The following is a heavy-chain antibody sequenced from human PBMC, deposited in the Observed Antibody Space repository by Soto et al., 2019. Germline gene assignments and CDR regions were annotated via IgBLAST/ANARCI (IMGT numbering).Heavy chain of an antibody. CDR3: AKVKKGQLIFYYYGMDV. J-gene: IGHJ6*02. CDR2: ISGSGGST. V-gene: IGHV3-23*01. Sequence: GGSLRLSCAASGSTFSSYAMSWVRQAPGKGLEWVSAISGSGGSTYYADSVKGRFTISRDNSKNTLYLQMNSLRAEDTAVYYCAKVKKGQLIFYYYGMDVWGQGTKVTVSS. CDR1: GSTFSSYA. D-gene: IGHD2-2*01.